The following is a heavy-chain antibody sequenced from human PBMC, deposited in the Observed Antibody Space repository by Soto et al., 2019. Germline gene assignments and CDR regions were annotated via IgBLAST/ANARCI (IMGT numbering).Heavy chain of an antibody. CDR3: ARKGIVGEPRGFDY. Sequence: PSETLSLTCTVSGGSISSGGYYWSWIRQHPGKGLEWIGYIYYSGSTYYNPSLKSRVTISVDTSKNQFSLKLSSVTAADTAVYYCARKGIVGEPRGFDYWGQGTLVTVSS. V-gene: IGHV4-31*03. D-gene: IGHD1-26*01. CDR2: IYYSGST. CDR1: GGSISSGGYY. J-gene: IGHJ4*02.